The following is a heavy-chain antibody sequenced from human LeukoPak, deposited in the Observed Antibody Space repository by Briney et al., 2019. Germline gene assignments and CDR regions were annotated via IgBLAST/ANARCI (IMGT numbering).Heavy chain of an antibody. CDR3: ARDSNRIAAAGIPSYYYGMDV. D-gene: IGHD6-13*01. CDR2: IYYSGST. Sequence: SETLSLTCTVSGGSISSYYWSWIRQPPGKGLEWIGYIYYSGSTNYNPSLKSRVTISVDTSKNQFSLQLNSVTPEDTAVYYCARDSNRIAAAGIPSYYYGMDVWGQGTTVTVSS. V-gene: IGHV4-59*12. CDR1: GGSISSYY. J-gene: IGHJ6*02.